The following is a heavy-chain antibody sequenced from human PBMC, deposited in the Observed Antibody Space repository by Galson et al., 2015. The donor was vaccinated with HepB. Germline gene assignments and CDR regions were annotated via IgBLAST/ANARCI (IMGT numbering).Heavy chain of an antibody. CDR2: INPSGGST. Sequence: SVKVSCKASGYTFTSYYMHWVRQAPGQGLEWMGIINPSGGSTSYAQKFQGRVTMTRETSTSTVYMELSSLRSEDTAVYYCARDKFWFGEIYYYYYGMDVWGQGTTVTVSS. D-gene: IGHD3-10*01. CDR3: ARDKFWFGEIYYYYYGMDV. J-gene: IGHJ6*02. V-gene: IGHV1-46*03. CDR1: GYTFTSYY.